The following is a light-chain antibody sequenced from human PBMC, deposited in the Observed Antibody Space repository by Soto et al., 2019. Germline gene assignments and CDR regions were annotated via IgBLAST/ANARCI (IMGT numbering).Light chain of an antibody. J-gene: IGKJ1*01. CDR1: QSISSW. CDR2: KAS. CDR3: QQYNSYSWT. Sequence: DIPMTQSLSTLSASVGDRVTITCRASQSISSWLAWYQQKQGKAPKLLIYKASSLESGVPSRFSGGGSGTEFTLTISSLQPDDFATYYCQQYNSYSWTFGQGTKVEIK. V-gene: IGKV1-5*03.